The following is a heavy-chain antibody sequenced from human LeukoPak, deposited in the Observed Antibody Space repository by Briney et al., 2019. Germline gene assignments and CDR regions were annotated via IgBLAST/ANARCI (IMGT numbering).Heavy chain of an antibody. V-gene: IGHV4-39*01. CDR1: VGSISISNYY. D-gene: IGHD6-6*01. CDR3: ARHAARGGTSINHFDY. J-gene: IGHJ4*02. Sequence: SETLSLTCTLSVGSISISNYYWGWIRQPPGEGLEWIWWIYYSGSTYYNRSRTSRVAISVDTSTNQCSLKMSSVTAADTAVYYCARHAARGGTSINHFDYWGQGTLVTVSS. CDR2: IYYSGST.